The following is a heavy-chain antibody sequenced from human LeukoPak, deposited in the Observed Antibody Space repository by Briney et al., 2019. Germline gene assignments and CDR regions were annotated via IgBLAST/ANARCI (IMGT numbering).Heavy chain of an antibody. CDR2: ISSSSSYI. CDR1: GFTFSSYS. Sequence: GGSLRLSCAASGFTFSSYSMNWIRQAPGKGLEWVSSISSSSSYIYYADSVEGRFTISRDNAKNSLYLQMNSLRAEDTAVYYCARGDSSGYYYYWGQGTLVTVSS. CDR3: ARGDSSGYYYY. J-gene: IGHJ4*02. D-gene: IGHD3-22*01. V-gene: IGHV3-21*01.